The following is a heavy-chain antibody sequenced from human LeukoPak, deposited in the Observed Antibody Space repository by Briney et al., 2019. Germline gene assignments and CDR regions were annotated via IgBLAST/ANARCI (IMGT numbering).Heavy chain of an antibody. CDR3: AKGPYVYVWGSYRPDY. V-gene: IGHV3-23*01. CDR1: GFTFSSYA. J-gene: IGHJ4*02. D-gene: IGHD3-16*02. CDR2: ISGSGGST. Sequence: GGSLRLSCAASGFTFSSYAMSWVRQAPGKGLEWVSAISGSGGSTYYADSVKGRFTISRDNSKNTLYLQMNSLRAEDTAVYYCAKGPYVYVWGSYRPDYWGQGTLVTVSS.